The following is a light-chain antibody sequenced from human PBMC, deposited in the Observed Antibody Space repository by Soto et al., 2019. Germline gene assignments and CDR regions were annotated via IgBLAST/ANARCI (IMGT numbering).Light chain of an antibody. J-gene: IGKJ5*01. CDR2: DTS. CDR3: QHRSNWPPG. CDR1: QSVSSN. Sequence: ETVLTQSPGTVSLSPGESATLXXRASQSVSSNLAWYQQKPGQVPRLXIYDTSKRATGIPARFSGSGAGTDFFLTISSLAPEDFAVYYCQHRSNWPPGFGQGTRLEIK. V-gene: IGKV3-11*01.